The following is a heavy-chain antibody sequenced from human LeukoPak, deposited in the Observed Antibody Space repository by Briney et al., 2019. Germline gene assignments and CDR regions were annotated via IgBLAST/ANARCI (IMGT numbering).Heavy chain of an antibody. Sequence: PGGSLGLSCAASEFTLSSYWMHWVRQAPGKGLLWVSRINSDGSSTSYADSVKGRFTVSRDNAKNTLYLQMNSLRAEDTAVYYCARVSSASSWWIDYWGQGTLVTVSS. D-gene: IGHD6-13*01. CDR1: EFTLSSYW. CDR2: INSDGSST. J-gene: IGHJ4*02. CDR3: ARVSSASSWWIDY. V-gene: IGHV3-74*01.